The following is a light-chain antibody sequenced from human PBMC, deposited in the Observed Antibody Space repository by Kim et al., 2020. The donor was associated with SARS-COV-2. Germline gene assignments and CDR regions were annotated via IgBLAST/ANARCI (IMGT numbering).Light chain of an antibody. J-gene: IGKJ2*01. Sequence: SAAVGDRVTSTCRARQSISSWLAWYQQKPGKAPKLLIYDASSLESGVPSRFSGSGSGTEFTLTISSLQPDDFATYYCQQYNSYWYTFGQGTKLEI. CDR3: QQYNSYWYT. CDR1: QSISSW. V-gene: IGKV1-5*01. CDR2: DAS.